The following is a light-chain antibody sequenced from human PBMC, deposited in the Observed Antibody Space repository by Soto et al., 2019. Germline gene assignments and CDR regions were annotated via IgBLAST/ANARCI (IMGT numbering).Light chain of an antibody. Sequence: QSALTQPPSASGSPGQSVTISCTGTSSDVGGYNYVSWYQQHPGEAPKLMIYEVSKWPSGIPDRFSGSKSGNTASLTVSGLQAEDEADYYCSSYAGSNNLVVFGGGTKVTVL. CDR1: SSDVGGYNY. V-gene: IGLV2-8*01. CDR3: SSYAGSNNLVV. J-gene: IGLJ2*01. CDR2: EVS.